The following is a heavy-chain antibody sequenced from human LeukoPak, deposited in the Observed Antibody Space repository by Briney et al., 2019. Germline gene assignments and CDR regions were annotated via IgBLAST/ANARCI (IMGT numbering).Heavy chain of an antibody. V-gene: IGHV3-30*03. CDR1: GFTFSSYG. D-gene: IGHD7-27*01. Sequence: PGGSLRLSCAASGFTFSSYGMHWVRQAPGKGLEWVAGTSYDGINKYYADSVKGRFTISRDNSKNTLYLQMNGLRAEDTAVYYCAMGTYFYGVDVWGQGTTVTVSS. CDR3: AMGTYFYGVDV. CDR2: TSYDGINK. J-gene: IGHJ6*02.